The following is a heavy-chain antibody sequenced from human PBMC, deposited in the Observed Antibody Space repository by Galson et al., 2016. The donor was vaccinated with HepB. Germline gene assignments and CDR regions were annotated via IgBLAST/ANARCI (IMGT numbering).Heavy chain of an antibody. CDR2: ISYGYSI. CDR3: ARDWGSSGWYNWFDP. CDR1: GFSFSDYA. J-gene: IGHJ5*02. D-gene: IGHD6-19*01. V-gene: IGHV3-30*04. Sequence: SLRLSCAASGFSFSDYAIHWVRQAPGKGPEWLSIISYGYSIYYADSVKGRFTISRDNSKNTVYLQMNNLRREDTALYYCARDWGSSGWYNWFDPWGQGTQVTVSS.